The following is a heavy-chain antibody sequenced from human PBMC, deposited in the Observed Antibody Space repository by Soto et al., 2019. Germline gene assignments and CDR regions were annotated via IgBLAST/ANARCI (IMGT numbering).Heavy chain of an antibody. Sequence: GSXXLSCAASGFTXXXXXXSXVRQAKGKGLEWVSSVTVSGDTSYYADSVEGRFTISRDNSKNTLYLQMNSLRAEDTAVYYCAKHGCSYPACYPYYYYVDAWGKGATVTVSS. V-gene: IGHV3-23*01. CDR1: GFTXXXXX. D-gene: IGHD2-15*01. CDR2: VTVSGDTS. CDR3: AKHGCSYPACYPYYYYVDA. J-gene: IGHJ6*03.